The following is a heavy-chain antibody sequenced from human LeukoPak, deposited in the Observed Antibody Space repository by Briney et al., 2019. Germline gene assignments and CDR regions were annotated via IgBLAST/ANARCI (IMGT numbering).Heavy chain of an antibody. CDR3: AGEFYYGSSGFYD. D-gene: IGHD3-22*01. Sequence: GGSLRLSCVTSGFTFSSHSMNWVRQAPGKGLEWVSSISSSGSYIYYAESVKGRFTISRDNAKNSHSLQMNSLRAEDTAVYYCAGEFYYGSSGFYDWVQGTLVTVSS. CDR2: ISSSGSYI. J-gene: IGHJ4*02. V-gene: IGHV3-21*01. CDR1: GFTFSSHS.